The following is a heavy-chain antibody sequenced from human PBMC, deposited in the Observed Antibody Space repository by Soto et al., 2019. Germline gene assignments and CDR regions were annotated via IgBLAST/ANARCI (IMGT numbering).Heavy chain of an antibody. V-gene: IGHV3-23*01. D-gene: IGHD6-13*01. CDR1: GFTFSSYA. CDR2: ISGSGGST. Sequence: EVQLLESGGGLVQPGGSLRLSCAASGFTFSSYAMSWVRQAPGKGREWVSAISGSGGSTYYADSVKGRLTISRDNSKTTPYLQMQSLRAGHPAVYYCARIAAAGTGWFDPWGQGTLVTVSS. CDR3: ARIAAAGTGWFDP. J-gene: IGHJ5*02.